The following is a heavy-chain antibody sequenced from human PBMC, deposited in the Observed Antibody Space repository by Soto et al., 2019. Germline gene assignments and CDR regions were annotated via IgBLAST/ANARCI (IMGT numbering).Heavy chain of an antibody. D-gene: IGHD2-21*02. Sequence: SVRVAFRTAGGRVRRSVFGCVRQVNGQGLEWMGGIIPIFGTANYAQKFRGRVTITADESTSTAYMELSSLRSEDTAVYYCARVEYCIGDCYSPFAYRGHGTLVTVSS. CDR3: ARVEYCIGDCYSPFAY. V-gene: IGHV1-69*13. J-gene: IGHJ4*01. CDR2: IIPIFGTA. CDR1: GGRVRRSV.